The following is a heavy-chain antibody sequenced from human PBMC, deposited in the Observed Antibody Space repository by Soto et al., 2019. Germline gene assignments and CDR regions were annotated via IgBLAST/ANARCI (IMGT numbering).Heavy chain of an antibody. J-gene: IGHJ3*02. CDR2: INPSGGST. CDR1: GYTFTSYY. D-gene: IGHD3-22*01. CDR3: ARELSYYYDSSGPPGYFDI. Sequence: ASVKVSCKASGYTFTSYYMHWVRQAPGQGLEWMGIINPSGGSTSYAQKFQGRVTMTRDTSTSTVYMGLSSLRSEDTAVYYCARELSYYYDSSGPPGYFDIWGQGTMVTVSS. V-gene: IGHV1-46*01.